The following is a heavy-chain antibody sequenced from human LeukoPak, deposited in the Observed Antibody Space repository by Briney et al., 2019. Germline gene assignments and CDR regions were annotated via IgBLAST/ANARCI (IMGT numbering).Heavy chain of an antibody. CDR2: IKSKADGRTT. Sequence: PGGSLRLSWAASGFTFSNAWMSWVRQAPGRGLEWVGRIKSKADGRTTDYAAPVKGRFTMSRDASNTTLYLQLNSLKTEDTAVYYCTTVMPIGFLEWFLFDYWGQGTLVTVSS. D-gene: IGHD3-3*01. CDR1: GFTFSNAW. V-gene: IGHV3-15*01. CDR3: TTVMPIGFLEWFLFDY. J-gene: IGHJ4*02.